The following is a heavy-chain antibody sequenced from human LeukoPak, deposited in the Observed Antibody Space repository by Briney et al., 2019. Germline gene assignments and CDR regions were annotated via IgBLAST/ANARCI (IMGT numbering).Heavy chain of an antibody. CDR1: GGSFSGYY. D-gene: IGHD6-6*01. J-gene: IGHJ4*02. CDR3: ARGSIAARPPGY. Sequence: SETLSLTCGVYGGSFSGYYWSWIRQPPGKGLEWIGEIIHSGSTNYNPSLKSRVTISVDRSKNQFSLKLSSVTAADTAVYYCARGSIAARPPGYWGQGTLVTVSS. V-gene: IGHV4-34*01. CDR2: IIHSGST.